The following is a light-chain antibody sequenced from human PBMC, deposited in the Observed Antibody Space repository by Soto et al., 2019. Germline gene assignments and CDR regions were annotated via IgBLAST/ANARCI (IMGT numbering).Light chain of an antibody. CDR2: DVA. Sequence: QSALTQPASVSGSPGQSITISCTGTSSDIGGYKYVSWYQQHPDEAPKLIFYDVANRPSGVSNRFSASKSGNTASLTISGLQAEDEADYYCSSYSSSNTPYVFGTGTKLTVL. V-gene: IGLV2-14*03. J-gene: IGLJ1*01. CDR3: SSYSSSNTPYV. CDR1: SSDIGGYKY.